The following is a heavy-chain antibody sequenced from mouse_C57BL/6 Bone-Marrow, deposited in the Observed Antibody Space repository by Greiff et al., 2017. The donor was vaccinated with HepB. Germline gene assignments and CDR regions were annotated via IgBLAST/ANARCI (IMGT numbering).Heavy chain of an antibody. CDR1: GYTFTSYW. Sequence: VQLQQSGAELVKPGASVKLSCKASGYTFTSYWMHWVKQRPGQGLEWIGMIHPNSGSTNYNEKFKSKATLTVDKSSSTAYMQLSSLTSEDSAVYYCARSGYGSSYRYAMDYWGQGTSVTVSS. CDR3: ARSGYGSSYRYAMDY. CDR2: IHPNSGST. J-gene: IGHJ4*01. D-gene: IGHD1-1*01. V-gene: IGHV1-64*01.